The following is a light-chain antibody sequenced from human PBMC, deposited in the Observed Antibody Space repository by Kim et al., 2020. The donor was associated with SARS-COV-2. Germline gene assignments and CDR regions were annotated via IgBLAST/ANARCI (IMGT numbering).Light chain of an antibody. CDR3: QQYNSYSGT. V-gene: IGKV1-5*03. Sequence: ASVGDRVTNTCRASQSISSWLAWYQQKPGKAPKLLIYKASSLESGVPSRFSGSGSGTEFTLTISSLQPDDFATYYCQQYNSYSGTFGQGTKVDIK. CDR2: KAS. CDR1: QSISSW. J-gene: IGKJ1*01.